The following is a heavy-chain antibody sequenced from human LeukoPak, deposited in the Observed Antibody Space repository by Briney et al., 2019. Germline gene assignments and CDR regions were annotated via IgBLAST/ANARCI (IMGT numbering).Heavy chain of an antibody. CDR3: ARDRYGDYGSSDY. CDR2: ISFDGSNK. V-gene: IGHV3-30*01. CDR1: GFTFSSYA. Sequence: AGGSLRLSCAASGFTFSSYAMHWVRQAPGKGLEWVAVISFDGSNKYYADSVKGRCTISRDKSKNTLYLQMNSLRAEDTAVYYCARDRYGDYGSSDYWGQGTLVTVSS. J-gene: IGHJ4*02. D-gene: IGHD4-17*01.